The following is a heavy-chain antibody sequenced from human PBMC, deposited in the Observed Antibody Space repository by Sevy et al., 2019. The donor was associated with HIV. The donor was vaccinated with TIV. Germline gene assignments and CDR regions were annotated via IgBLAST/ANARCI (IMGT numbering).Heavy chain of an antibody. CDR1: GFIVNNYW. CDR2: IKDDGREK. V-gene: IGHV3-7*01. CDR3: AKFKKRPHVWLPGGLDV. D-gene: IGHD3-16*01. J-gene: IGHJ6*02. Sequence: GGSLRLSCVASGFIVNNYWMTWVRQAPGKGLEWVANIKDDGREKYYVGSVKGRITISRDDAENSLFLQMNRLRVEDTAVYYCAKFKKRPHVWLPGGLDVWGQGTTVTVSS.